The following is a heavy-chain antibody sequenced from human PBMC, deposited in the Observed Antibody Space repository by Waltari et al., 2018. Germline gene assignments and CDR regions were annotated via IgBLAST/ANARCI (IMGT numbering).Heavy chain of an antibody. D-gene: IGHD4-17*01. V-gene: IGHV1-2*02. CDR1: GYTFTGYY. CDR3: ARDHWDYGDYSWFDP. J-gene: IGHJ5*02. CDR2: INPNSGGT. Sequence: QVQLVQSGAEVKKPGASVKVSCKASGYTFTGYYMHWVRQAPGQGLEGMGWINPNSGGTNYAQKFQGRVTMTRDTSISTAYMELSRLRSDDTAVYYCARDHWDYGDYSWFDPWGQGTLVTVSS.